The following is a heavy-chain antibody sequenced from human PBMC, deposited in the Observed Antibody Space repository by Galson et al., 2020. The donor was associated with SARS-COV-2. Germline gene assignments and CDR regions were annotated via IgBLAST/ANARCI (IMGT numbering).Heavy chain of an antibody. CDR1: GGSFSGYY. D-gene: IGHD2-15*01. V-gene: IGHV4-34*01. CDR3: ARGAYCSGGSCYPYYYGMDV. Sequence: SETLSLTCAASGGSFSGYYWSWIRQPPGKGLEWIGEINHSGSTTYNPSLKSRVTISVDTSKNQFSLTLSSVTAADTAVSYCARGAYCSGGSCYPYYYGMDVWGQGTTVTVSS. CDR2: INHSGST. J-gene: IGHJ6*02.